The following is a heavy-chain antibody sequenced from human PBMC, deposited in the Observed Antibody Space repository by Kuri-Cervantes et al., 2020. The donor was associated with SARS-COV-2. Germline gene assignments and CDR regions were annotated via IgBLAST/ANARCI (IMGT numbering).Heavy chain of an antibody. Sequence: ESLKISCTVSGGSISSYYWSRIRQPPGKGLEWIGEINHSGSTNYNPSLKSRVTISVDTSKNQFSLKLSCVTAADTAVYYCARGVGAAVAGTLITIYYYYGMDVWGQGTTVTVSS. J-gene: IGHJ6*02. CDR1: GGSISSYY. CDR2: INHSGST. CDR3: ARGVGAAVAGTLITIYYYYGMDV. D-gene: IGHD6-19*01. V-gene: IGHV4-34*01.